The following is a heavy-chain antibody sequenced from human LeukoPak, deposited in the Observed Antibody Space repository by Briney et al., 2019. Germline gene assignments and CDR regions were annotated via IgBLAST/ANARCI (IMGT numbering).Heavy chain of an antibody. CDR2: ISYDGSNK. V-gene: IGHV3-30*03. D-gene: IGHD2-2*01. Sequence: GGSLRLSCAASGFTFSSYGMHWVRQAPGKGLEWVAVISYDGSNKYYADSVKGRFTISRDNSKNTLYLQMNSLRAEDTAVYYCARGAPRAGIVVVPAAILNWGQGTLVTVSS. CDR1: GFTFSSYG. J-gene: IGHJ4*02. CDR3: ARGAPRAGIVVVPAAILN.